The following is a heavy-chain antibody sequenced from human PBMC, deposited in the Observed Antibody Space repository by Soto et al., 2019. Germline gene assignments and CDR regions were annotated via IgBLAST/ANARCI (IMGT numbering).Heavy chain of an antibody. J-gene: IGHJ5*02. V-gene: IGHV4-30-4*01. D-gene: IGHD3-3*01. CDR1: GGSISSGDYY. Sequence: PSETLSLTCTVSGGSISSGDYYWSWIRQPPGKGLEWIGYIYYSGSTYYNPSLKSRVTISVDTSKNQFSLKLSSVTAADTAVYYCAIQGRGVFWSGYYTDWFDPWGQGTLVTVSS. CDR3: AIQGRGVFWSGYYTDWFDP. CDR2: IYYSGST.